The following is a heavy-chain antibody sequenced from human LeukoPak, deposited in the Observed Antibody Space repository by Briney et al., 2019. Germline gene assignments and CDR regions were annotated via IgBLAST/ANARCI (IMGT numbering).Heavy chain of an antibody. D-gene: IGHD6-6*01. CDR1: GGTFSGYG. CDR3: AREDISSTSGAGSFDM. V-gene: IGHV1-69*05. Sequence: GASVKVSCKASGGTFSGYGISWVRQAPGQGLEWMGGIIPIFRTANYAQKFQGRVTITTDESTSAAYMELSSLGSEDSAMYYCAREDISSTSGAGSFDMWGQGTMVTVS. CDR2: IIPIFRTA. J-gene: IGHJ3*02.